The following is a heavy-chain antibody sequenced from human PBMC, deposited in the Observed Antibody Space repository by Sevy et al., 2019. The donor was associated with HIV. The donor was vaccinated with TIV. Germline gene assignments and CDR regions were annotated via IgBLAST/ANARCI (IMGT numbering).Heavy chain of an antibody. CDR3: ARGVIVLRFLEWLSETYYYYYYMDV. CDR2: TYYRSNWYN. J-gene: IGHJ6*03. CDR1: GDSVSSNSAA. Sequence: KQSQTLSLTCAISGDSVSSNSAAWNWIRQSPSRGLEWLGRTYYRSNWYNDYAVSVKSRITINPDTSKNQFSLQLNSVTPEDTAVYYCARGVIVLRFLEWLSETYYYYYYMDVWGKGTTVTVSS. V-gene: IGHV6-1*01. D-gene: IGHD3-3*01.